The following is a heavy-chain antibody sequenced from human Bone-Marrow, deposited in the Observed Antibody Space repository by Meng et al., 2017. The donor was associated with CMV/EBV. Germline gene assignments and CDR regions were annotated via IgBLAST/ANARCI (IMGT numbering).Heavy chain of an antibody. CDR3: AKAPYSGGFDS. Sequence: SCTASRITFSNWCVRWVRQAPGRGLGWVAVIGYDGSEEYYADNVKGRFTISRDSYRHMLYLQMNNLRAEDTAVYYCAKAPYSGGFDSWGQGTLVTVSS. CDR1: RITFSNWC. V-gene: IGHV3-33*03. J-gene: IGHJ4*02. CDR2: IGYDGSEE. D-gene: IGHD3-10*01.